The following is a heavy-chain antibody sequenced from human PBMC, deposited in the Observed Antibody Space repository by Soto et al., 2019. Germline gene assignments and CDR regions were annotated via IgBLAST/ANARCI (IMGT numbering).Heavy chain of an antibody. J-gene: IGHJ4*02. CDR1: GGSISNHY. Sequence: QVQLQESGPGLVKPSETLSLTCTVSGGSISNHYWSWIRQPPGKGLEWIGYIYYNANTNYNPSLKSQVTMSVDTSKNQISLKLSSVTAADTAVYYCTRANWYSEYWGQGTLVTVSS. CDR2: IYYNANT. CDR3: TRANWYSEY. V-gene: IGHV4-59*11. D-gene: IGHD7-27*01.